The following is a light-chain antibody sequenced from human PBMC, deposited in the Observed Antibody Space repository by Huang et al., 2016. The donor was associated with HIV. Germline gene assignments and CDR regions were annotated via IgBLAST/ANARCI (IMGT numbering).Light chain of an antibody. CDR1: QGISNS. CDR3: QQYYSTPT. Sequence: DIQMTQSPSSLSPSVGDRVTITCRASQGISNSLAWYQQKPGKAPKLLLHSTSRLESGGPSRFSGSGSGTDYTLTISSLQPEDFATYYCQQYYSTPTFGQGTKVEIK. J-gene: IGKJ1*01. CDR2: STS. V-gene: IGKV1-NL1*01.